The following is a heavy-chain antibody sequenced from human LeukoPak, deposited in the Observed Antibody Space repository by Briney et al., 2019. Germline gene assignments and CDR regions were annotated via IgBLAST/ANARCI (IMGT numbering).Heavy chain of an antibody. Sequence: GGSLRLSCAASGFTFSSYAMSWVRQAPGKGLEWVSAISGSGGSTYYADSVKGRFTISRDNAKNTLYLQMNSLRAEDTAVYYCACIAAAGTNWFDPWAREPWSASPQ. V-gene: IGHV3-23*01. J-gene: IGHJ5*02. CDR1: GFTFSSYA. CDR3: ACIAAAGTNWFDP. CDR2: ISGSGGST. D-gene: IGHD6-13*01.